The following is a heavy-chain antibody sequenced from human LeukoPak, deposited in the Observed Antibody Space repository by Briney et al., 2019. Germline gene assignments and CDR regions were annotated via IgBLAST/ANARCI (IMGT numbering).Heavy chain of an antibody. D-gene: IGHD6-13*01. CDR3: AKTHSRTRIAAAVYWFDP. Sequence: GGSLRLSCAVSGFTFSSYAMSWVRQAPGKGLEWVSAISGSGGSTYYADSVKGRFTISRDDSKNTLYLQMNSLRAEDTAVYYCAKTHSRTRIAAAVYWFDPWGQGTLVTVSS. V-gene: IGHV3-23*01. CDR2: ISGSGGST. J-gene: IGHJ5*02. CDR1: GFTFSSYA.